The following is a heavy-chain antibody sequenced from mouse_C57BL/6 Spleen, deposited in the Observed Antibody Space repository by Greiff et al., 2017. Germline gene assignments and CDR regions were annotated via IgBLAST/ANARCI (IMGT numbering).Heavy chain of an antibody. Sequence: EVQGVESGGGLVQSGRSLRLSCATSGFTFSDFYMEWVRQAPGKGLEWIAASRNKANDYTTEYSASVKGRFIVSRDTSQSILYLQMNALRAEDTAIYYCARDALEGNYYGSSYPFAYWGQGTLVTVSA. CDR3: ARDALEGNYYGSSYPFAY. CDR2: SRNKANDYTT. CDR1: GFTFSDFY. V-gene: IGHV7-1*01. D-gene: IGHD1-1*01. J-gene: IGHJ3*01.